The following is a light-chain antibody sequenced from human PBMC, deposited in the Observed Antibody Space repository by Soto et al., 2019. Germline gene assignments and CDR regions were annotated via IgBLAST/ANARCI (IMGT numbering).Light chain of an antibody. Sequence: EIVMTQSPATLSVSPGEGATLSCKASQTVYNNLAWYQQRPGQPPRLLIYDASTRATGISARFSGSGYGTEFTLTISSLQSEEFAVYFCQQCRNWPLTFGGGTKVEIK. CDR3: QQCRNWPLT. CDR2: DAS. J-gene: IGKJ4*01. V-gene: IGKV3-15*01. CDR1: QTVYNN.